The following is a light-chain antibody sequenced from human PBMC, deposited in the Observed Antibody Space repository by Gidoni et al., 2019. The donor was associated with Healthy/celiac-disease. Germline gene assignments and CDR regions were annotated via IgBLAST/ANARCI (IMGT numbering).Light chain of an antibody. CDR2: GAS. V-gene: IGKV3-15*01. Sequence: EIVMTQSPATLSVSPGARATLSCRASQRVSSNLAWYQQKPGQAPRLLIYGASTRATGRPARFSGSGSGTEFTLTISSLQSEDFAVYYCQQYNNWRRGTFGPGTKVDIK. J-gene: IGKJ3*01. CDR3: QQYNNWRRGT. CDR1: QRVSSN.